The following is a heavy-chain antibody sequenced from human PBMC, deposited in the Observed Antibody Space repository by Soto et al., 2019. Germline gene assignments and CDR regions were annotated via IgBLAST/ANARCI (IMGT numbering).Heavy chain of an antibody. Sequence: ASVKVSCKAAGFTFTSSAVQWLRHARGQRLEWIGWIVVGSGNTNYAQKFQERVTITRDMSTSTAYMELSSLRSEDTAVYYCAAVGYCSGGSCYFDYYYGMDVWGQGTTVTVSS. J-gene: IGHJ6*02. CDR1: GFTFTSSA. CDR3: AAVGYCSGGSCYFDYYYGMDV. CDR2: IVVGSGNT. V-gene: IGHV1-58*01. D-gene: IGHD2-15*01.